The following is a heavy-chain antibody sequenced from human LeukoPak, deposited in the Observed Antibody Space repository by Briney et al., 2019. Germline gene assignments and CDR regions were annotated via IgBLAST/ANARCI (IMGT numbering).Heavy chain of an antibody. CDR1: GYTFTGYY. D-gene: IGHD5-12*01. J-gene: IGHJ5*02. CDR2: INPNSGGT. CDR3: ARRAVATNRRPDSYNWFDP. Sequence: GASVKVSCKASGYTFTGYYMHWVRQAPGQGLEWMGWINPNSGGTNYAQKFQGRVTMTRDTSISTAYMELSRLRSDDTAVYYCARRAVATNRRPDSYNWFDPWGQGTLVTVSS. V-gene: IGHV1-2*02.